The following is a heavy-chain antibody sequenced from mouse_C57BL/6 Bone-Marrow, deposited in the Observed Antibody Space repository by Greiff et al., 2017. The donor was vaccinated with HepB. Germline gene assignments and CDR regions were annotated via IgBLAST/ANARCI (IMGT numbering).Heavy chain of an antibody. D-gene: IGHD2-1*01. V-gene: IGHV5-4*03. CDR1: GFTFSSYA. CDR2: ISDGGSYT. J-gene: IGHJ1*03. CDR3: ARAFYYLFWYFDV. Sequence: EVKLMESGGGLVKPGGSLKLSCAASGFTFSSYAMSWVRQTPEKRLEWVATISDGGSYTYYPDNVKGRFTISRDNAKNNLYLQMSHLKSEDTAMYYCARAFYYLFWYFDVWGTGTTVTVSS.